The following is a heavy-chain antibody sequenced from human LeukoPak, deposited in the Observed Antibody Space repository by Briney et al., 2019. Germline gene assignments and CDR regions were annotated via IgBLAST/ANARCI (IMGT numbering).Heavy chain of an antibody. V-gene: IGHV3-21*01. CDR1: GFAFNSYT. Sequence: GGSLRLSCGASGFAFNSYTMNWVRQAPGKRLEWVSSISSDKNYIYYADSVKGRFTVSRDNAQNSVYLQMNTLRVEDTAVYYCAKSFSSWFYFDYWGQGTLVAVSS. CDR2: ISSDKNYI. CDR3: AKSFSSWFYFDY. D-gene: IGHD6-13*01. J-gene: IGHJ4*02.